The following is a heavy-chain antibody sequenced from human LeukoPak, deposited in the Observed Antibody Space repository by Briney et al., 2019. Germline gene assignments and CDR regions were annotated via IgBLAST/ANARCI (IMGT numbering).Heavy chain of an antibody. V-gene: IGHV3-7*05. CDR1: GFTFSRYW. Sequence: GGSLRLSCAASGFTFSRYWMTWVRQGPGRGLEWVANIEPDGSEKYYVDSVKGRFTISRDNAKNSLYLQMNSLRAEDTAVYYCARDLFGLDALWGRGTLVTVSS. CDR2: IEPDGSEK. D-gene: IGHD3/OR15-3a*01. J-gene: IGHJ2*01. CDR3: ARDLFGLDAL.